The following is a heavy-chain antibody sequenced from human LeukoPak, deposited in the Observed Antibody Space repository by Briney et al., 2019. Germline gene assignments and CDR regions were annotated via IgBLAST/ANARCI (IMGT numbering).Heavy chain of an antibody. J-gene: IGHJ4*02. V-gene: IGHV3-23*01. CDR3: AKWGDYDILTGYYVPDY. Sequence: GGSLRLSCAASGFSFSDHYMSWIRQAPGKGLEWVSAITGSDGSSYYADSVKGRFTISRDNSKNTLYLQVNSLRAEDTAVYYCAKWGDYDILTGYYVPDYWGQGTLVTVSS. D-gene: IGHD3-9*01. CDR1: GFSFSDHY. CDR2: ITGSDGSS.